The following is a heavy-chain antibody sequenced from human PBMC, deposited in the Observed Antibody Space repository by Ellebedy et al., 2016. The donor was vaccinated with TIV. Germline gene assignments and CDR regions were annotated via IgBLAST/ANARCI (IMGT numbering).Heavy chain of an antibody. J-gene: IGHJ4*02. CDR2: IYDLLSP. D-gene: IGHD2-2*01. CDR1: GDSINIYY. V-gene: IGHV4-59*12. Sequence: MPSETLSLTCSVSGDSINIYYWNWIRLSPAKGLEWIGYIYDLLSPQYNPSLRGRVTMSVAVSKNQFSLNLNSVTAADTAVYYCARGGGSAMDPHYFDSWGQGTLVTVSS. CDR3: ARGGGSAMDPHYFDS.